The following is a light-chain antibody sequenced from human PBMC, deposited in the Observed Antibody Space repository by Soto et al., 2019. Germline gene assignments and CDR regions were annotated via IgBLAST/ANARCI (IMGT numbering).Light chain of an antibody. V-gene: IGKV3-20*01. Sequence: EIVLTQSPGILSLSPGERASLSCGASQSISSSFLAWYQQKPGQAPRLLIYGASSRATGIPDRFSGTGSETDFTLTISRLEPEDFATYYCQYCGYLPIFGPGTTVDFK. J-gene: IGKJ3*01. CDR2: GAS. CDR3: QYCGYLPI. CDR1: QSISSSF.